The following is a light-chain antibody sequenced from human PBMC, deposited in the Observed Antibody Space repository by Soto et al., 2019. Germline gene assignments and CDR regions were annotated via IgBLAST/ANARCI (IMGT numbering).Light chain of an antibody. Sequence: QSALTQPPSASGSHGQSVAISCTGTSSDVGGYNYVSWYQQHPGKAPKLMIYEVNKRPSGVPDRFSGSKSGNTASLTVSGLQAEDEADYYCSSYAGSSIVFGTGT. CDR3: SSYAGSSIV. V-gene: IGLV2-8*01. CDR2: EVN. J-gene: IGLJ1*01. CDR1: SSDVGGYNY.